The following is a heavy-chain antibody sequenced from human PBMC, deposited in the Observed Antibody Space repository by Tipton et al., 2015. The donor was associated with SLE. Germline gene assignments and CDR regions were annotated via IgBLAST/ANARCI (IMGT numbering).Heavy chain of an antibody. J-gene: IGHJ4*02. CDR3: ARHPHYDFWSGPFDY. Sequence: LRLSCTVSGGSISSYYWSWIRQPPGKGLEWIGYIYYSGSTNYNPSLKSRVTISVDTSKNQFSLKLSSVTAADTAVYYCARHPHYDFWSGPFDYWGQGTLVTVSS. CDR1: GGSISSYY. V-gene: IGHV4-59*08. D-gene: IGHD3-3*01. CDR2: IYYSGST.